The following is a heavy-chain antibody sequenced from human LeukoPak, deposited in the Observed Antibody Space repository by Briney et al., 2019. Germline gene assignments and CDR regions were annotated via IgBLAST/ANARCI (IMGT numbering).Heavy chain of an antibody. Sequence: ASVKVSCKASGYTFTGYYMHWVRQAPGQGLEWMGWINPNSGGTNYAQKFQGRVTMTRDTSISTAYMELSRLRSDDTAVYYCARAGGIVVVTATVDYWGQGTLVTVSS. CDR3: ARAGGIVVVTATVDY. CDR2: INPNSGGT. V-gene: IGHV1-2*02. CDR1: GYTFTGYY. J-gene: IGHJ4*02. D-gene: IGHD2-21*02.